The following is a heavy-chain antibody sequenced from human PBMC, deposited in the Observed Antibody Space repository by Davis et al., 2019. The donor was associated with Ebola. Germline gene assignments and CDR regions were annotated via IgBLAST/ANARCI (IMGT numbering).Heavy chain of an antibody. V-gene: IGHV3-21*01. Sequence: GGSLRLSCAASGFTFSSYSMNWVRQAPGKGLEWVSSISSSSSYIYYADSVKGRFTISRDNAQNSLYLQMNSLRAEDTAVYYFASEEDYGVLYYGMDVWGQGTTVTVSS. CDR2: ISSSSSYI. J-gene: IGHJ6*02. CDR1: GFTFSSYS. CDR3: ASEEDYGVLYYGMDV. D-gene: IGHD4-17*01.